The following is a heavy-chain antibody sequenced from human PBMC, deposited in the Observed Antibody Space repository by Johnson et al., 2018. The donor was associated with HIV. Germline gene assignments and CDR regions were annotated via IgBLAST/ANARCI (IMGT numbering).Heavy chain of an antibody. J-gene: IGHJ3*02. CDR2: IYSGGTT. Sequence: VLLVESGGGLIQPGGSLRLSCAVSGFTASTNYMSWVRQAPGKGLEWVSVIYSGGTTDYAESVKGRFTISRDNSKNTLYLQMNSLRADDTAVYYCARDPSRSPGAFDIWGQGTMVTVSS. V-gene: IGHV3-53*01. CDR1: GFTASTNY. D-gene: IGHD1-1*01. CDR3: ARDPSRSPGAFDI.